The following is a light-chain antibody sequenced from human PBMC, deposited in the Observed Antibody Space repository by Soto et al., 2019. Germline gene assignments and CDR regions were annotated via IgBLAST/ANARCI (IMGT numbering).Light chain of an antibody. V-gene: IGLV1-44*01. CDR2: SNN. CDR1: SSNIGGNT. Sequence: QPVLTQPPAASGTPGQRVTISCSGSSSNIGGNTVNWYQQFPGTAPKLLIYSNNQRPSGVPDRFSGSKSGTSASLAISGLQSGDEADYYCAAWDGSLNGWVFGGGTKLTVL. J-gene: IGLJ3*02. CDR3: AAWDGSLNGWV.